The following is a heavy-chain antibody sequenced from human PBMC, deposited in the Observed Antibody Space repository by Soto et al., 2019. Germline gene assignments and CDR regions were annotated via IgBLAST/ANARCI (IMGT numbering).Heavy chain of an antibody. V-gene: IGHV1-46*01. Sequence: QVQLVQSGPEVKKPGASVKVSCKASGYPFGSYYMHWVRQAPGQGFEWMGIINPSDGRTTYAQKFQGRLTLTRDTSSTTLFMELSSLKAEDTAYYYCGRVGQQLAETFDQWGQGSLVTVSS. J-gene: IGHJ4*02. CDR3: GRVGQQLAETFDQ. D-gene: IGHD6-13*01. CDR2: INPSDGRT. CDR1: GYPFGSYY.